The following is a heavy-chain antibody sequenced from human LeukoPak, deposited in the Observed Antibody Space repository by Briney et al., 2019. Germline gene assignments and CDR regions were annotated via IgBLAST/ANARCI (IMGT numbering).Heavy chain of an antibody. V-gene: IGHV3-30*02. CDR1: GFTFSTYS. CDR2: IRHDGTET. J-gene: IGHJ6*02. Sequence: GGSLRLSCAASGFTFSTYSMHWLRQAPGKGPESVALIRHDGTETYHAESVQGRFTIYRHDSKNTFYLQMNSLRAEDTAVYYCAKANRDHLSHYYGVDVWGQGATVFVSS. CDR3: AKANRDHLSHYYGVDV. D-gene: IGHD3-10*01.